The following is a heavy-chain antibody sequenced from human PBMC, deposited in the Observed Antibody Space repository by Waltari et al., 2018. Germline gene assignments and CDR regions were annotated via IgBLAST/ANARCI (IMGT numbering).Heavy chain of an antibody. D-gene: IGHD5-18*01. CDR1: GGSIRRSSYY. J-gene: IGHJ3*02. CDR3: AGTARGYSYTDAFDI. V-gene: IGHV4-39*01. CDR2: IYYSGRT. Sequence: QLQLQESGPGLVKPSETLSLTCTVSGGSIRRSSYYWGWIRPPPGKGLEWIGSIYYSGRTYYNPSLKSRVTISVDTSKNQFSLKLSSVTAADTAVYYCAGTARGYSYTDAFDIWGQGTMVTVSS.